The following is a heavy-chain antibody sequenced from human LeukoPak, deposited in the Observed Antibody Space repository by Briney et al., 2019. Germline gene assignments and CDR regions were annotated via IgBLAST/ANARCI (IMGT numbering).Heavy chain of an antibody. D-gene: IGHD6-13*01. CDR3: ARDGSTWYMTYFDY. CDR2: IWYDGSNK. V-gene: IGHV3-33*01. J-gene: IGHJ4*02. CDR1: GFTFSSYG. Sequence: PGGSLRLSCAASGFTFSSYGMHWVRQAPGKGLEWVAVIWYDGSNKYYADSVKGRFSISRDNSKNTLYLQMNSLRVEDTAVYYCARDGSTWYMTYFDYWGQGTLVTVSS.